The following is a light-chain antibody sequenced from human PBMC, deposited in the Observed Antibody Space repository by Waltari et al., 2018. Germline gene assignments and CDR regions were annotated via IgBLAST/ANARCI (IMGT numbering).Light chain of an antibody. Sequence: QSALTQPASVSGSPGQSITISCTGTSSDVGGYYYASLYQQHPGKAPKLMIYDVSNRPSGVSNRFSGSKSGNTASLTISGLQAEDEADYYCSSYTSSSTLVVFGGGTKLTVL. V-gene: IGLV2-14*01. CDR2: DVS. J-gene: IGLJ2*01. CDR1: SSDVGGYYY. CDR3: SSYTSSSTLVV.